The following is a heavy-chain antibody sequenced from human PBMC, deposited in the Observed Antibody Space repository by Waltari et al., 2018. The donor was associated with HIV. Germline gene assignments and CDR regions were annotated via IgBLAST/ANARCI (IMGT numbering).Heavy chain of an antibody. D-gene: IGHD3-9*01. Sequence: QVQLVQSGAEVKKPGASVKVSCKASGYTFSNYGISWVRQAPGQGLEWMGWITAYNGNTNYAQKLQGRVTMTTDTSTSTAYMELRRLRSDDTAVYYCARGWDTLTDYYTVVYWGQGTLVTVSS. CDR3: ARGWDTLTDYYTVVY. J-gene: IGHJ4*02. CDR1: GYTFSNYG. V-gene: IGHV1-18*01. CDR2: ITAYNGNT.